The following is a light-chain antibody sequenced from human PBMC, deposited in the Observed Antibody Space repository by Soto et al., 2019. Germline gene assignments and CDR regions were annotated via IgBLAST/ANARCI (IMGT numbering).Light chain of an antibody. CDR2: GAS. J-gene: IGKJ1*01. Sequence: EFVFTNPPGTLSLSPGERATRSCGASQSVSSNYLAWYQQKPGQAPRLLIYGASTRATGIPDKFSGSGSGTEFTLTIISLQPDDFATDHCQQYNGYSAAFGQGSKVDIK. CDR3: QQYNGYSAA. CDR1: QSVSSNY. V-gene: IGKV3-20*01.